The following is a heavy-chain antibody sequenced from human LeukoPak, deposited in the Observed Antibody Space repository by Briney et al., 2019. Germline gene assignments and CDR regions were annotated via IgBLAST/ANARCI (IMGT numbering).Heavy chain of an antibody. Sequence: GGSLRLSCAASGFIFSSYAMSWVRQAPGKGLEWISAISVSDTTYCADSVKGRFTISRDNSKNTLYLQMNGLRAEDTAVYYCALSGGSNWYGLECWGQGTLVTVSS. CDR2: ISVSDTT. CDR1: GFIFSSYA. D-gene: IGHD6-13*01. J-gene: IGHJ4*02. V-gene: IGHV3-23*01. CDR3: ALSGGSNWYGLEC.